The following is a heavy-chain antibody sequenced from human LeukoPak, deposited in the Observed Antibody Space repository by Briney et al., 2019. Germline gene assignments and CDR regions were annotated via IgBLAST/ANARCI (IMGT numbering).Heavy chain of an antibody. CDR2: IRSKAYGGTT. CDR3: TSDPPTIFGVVYYYYYMDV. D-gene: IGHD3-3*01. Sequence: KSGRSLRLSCTASGFTLGDYAMSWFRQAPGKGLEWVGFIRSKAYGGTTEYAASVKGRFTISRDDSKIIAYLQMNSLKTEDTAVYYCTSDPPTIFGVVYYYYYMDVWGKGTTVTVSS. V-gene: IGHV3-49*05. CDR1: GFTLGDYA. J-gene: IGHJ6*03.